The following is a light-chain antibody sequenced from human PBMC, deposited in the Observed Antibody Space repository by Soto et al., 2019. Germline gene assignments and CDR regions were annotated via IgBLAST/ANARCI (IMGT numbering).Light chain of an antibody. J-gene: IGLJ1*01. CDR2: EGG. CDR3: CSYAGSSTLAV. Sequence: QYALTQPASVSGSPGQSITISCTGNRSDVGSYNLVSWYQQHPGKAPKLIIYEGGKRLSGVSNRFSDSKSGITASLTSSGLQAVDEADYYCCSYAGSSTLAVFGPETKLTVL. V-gene: IGLV2-23*03. CDR1: RSDVGSYNL.